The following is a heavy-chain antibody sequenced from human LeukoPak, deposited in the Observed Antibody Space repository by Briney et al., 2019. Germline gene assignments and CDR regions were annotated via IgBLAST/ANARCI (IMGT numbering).Heavy chain of an antibody. CDR2: IYYSGST. CDR3: ASGVYSSGWYYFDY. J-gene: IGHJ4*02. CDR1: GGSISSYY. Sequence: SETLSLTCTVSGGSISSYYWSWIRQPPGKGLEWIGYIYYSGSTNYNPSLKSRVTISVDTSKNQFSLKLSSVTAADTAVYYCASGVYSSGWYYFDYWGQGTLVTVSS. D-gene: IGHD6-19*01. V-gene: IGHV4-59*01.